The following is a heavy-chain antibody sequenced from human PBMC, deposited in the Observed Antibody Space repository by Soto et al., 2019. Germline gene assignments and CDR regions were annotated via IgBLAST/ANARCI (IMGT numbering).Heavy chain of an antibody. CDR2: IITILGIA. Sequence: QVQLVQSGAEVKKPGSSVKVSWKASGGTFSSYTISWVRQARGQGLELMGSIITILGIAHYRQKFQCSVTITADKSTSPAYMELSSLRSEDTAVYYCARGSEQWLYYFDYCGQGPLVTVSS. J-gene: IGHJ4*02. CDR3: ARGSEQWLYYFDY. V-gene: IGHV1-69*02. CDR1: GGTFSSYT. D-gene: IGHD6-19*01.